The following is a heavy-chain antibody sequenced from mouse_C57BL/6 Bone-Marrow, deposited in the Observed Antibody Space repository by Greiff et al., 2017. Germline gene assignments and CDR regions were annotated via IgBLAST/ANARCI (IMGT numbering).Heavy chain of an antibody. CDR1: GYTFTSYW. CDR3: ARDWPYYYGSSYWYCDV. CDR2: IDPSDSYT. V-gene: IGHV1-50*01. J-gene: IGHJ1*03. Sequence: QVQLQQPGAELVKPGASVKLSCKASGYTFTSYWMQWVKQRPGQGLEWIGEIDPSDSYTNYNQKFKGKATLTVDTSSSTAYMQLSSLTSEDSAVYYCARDWPYYYGSSYWYCDVWGTGTTVTVSS. D-gene: IGHD1-1*01.